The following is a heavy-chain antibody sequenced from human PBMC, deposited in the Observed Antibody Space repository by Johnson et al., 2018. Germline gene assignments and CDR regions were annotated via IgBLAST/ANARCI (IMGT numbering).Heavy chain of an antibody. J-gene: IGHJ1*01. V-gene: IGHV3-21*01. Sequence: VQLVQSGGGLVKPGGSLRLSCAASGFTFSSYSMNWVRQAPGKGLEWVSSISSSSSYIYYADSVKGRFTISRDNAKNSLYLQMNSLRAEDTAVYYCPREYYYDSSGYYYNFQHWGQGTLVTVSS. CDR2: ISSSSSYI. CDR3: PREYYYDSSGYYYNFQH. CDR1: GFTFSSYS. D-gene: IGHD3-22*01.